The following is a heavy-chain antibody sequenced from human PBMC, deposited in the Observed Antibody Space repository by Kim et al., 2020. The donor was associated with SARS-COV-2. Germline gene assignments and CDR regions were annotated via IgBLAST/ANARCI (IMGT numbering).Heavy chain of an antibody. J-gene: IGHJ4*02. V-gene: IGHV1-18*01. D-gene: IGHD6-13*01. Sequence: TTYAQRLQGRVTMTPDTSTSTAYMELRSLRSDDTAVYYCARDLGAAAADYWGQGTLVTVSS. CDR2: T. CDR3: ARDLGAAAADY.